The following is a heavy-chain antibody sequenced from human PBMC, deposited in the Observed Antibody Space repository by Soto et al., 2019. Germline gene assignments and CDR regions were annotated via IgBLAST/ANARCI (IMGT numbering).Heavy chain of an antibody. Sequence: PGDSLKISCKSSGYSFTSYWIGWVRQMPGKGLEWMGIIYPGDSDTRYSPSFQGQVTIPADKSISTAYLQWSSLKTEDTATYYCSRGFYANTSYPRFDFWGQGTLVTVSS. J-gene: IGHJ4*02. CDR2: IYPGDSDT. CDR3: SRGFYANTSYPRFDF. D-gene: IGHD2-21*01. CDR1: GYSFTSYW. V-gene: IGHV5-51*01.